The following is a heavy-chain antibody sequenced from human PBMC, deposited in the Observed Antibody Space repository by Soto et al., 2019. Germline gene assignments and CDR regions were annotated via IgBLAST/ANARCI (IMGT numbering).Heavy chain of an antibody. CDR2: ISSSSSTI. J-gene: IGHJ4*02. CDR1: GFTFSSYS. V-gene: IGHV3-48*02. CDR3: ARVGDSSGWLYFDY. Sequence: GGSLRLSCAASGFTFSSYSMNWVRQAPGKGLEWVSYISSSSSTIYYADSVKGRFTISRENAKNSLYLQMNSLRDEDTAVYYCARVGDSSGWLYFDYWGQGTLVTVSS. D-gene: IGHD6-19*01.